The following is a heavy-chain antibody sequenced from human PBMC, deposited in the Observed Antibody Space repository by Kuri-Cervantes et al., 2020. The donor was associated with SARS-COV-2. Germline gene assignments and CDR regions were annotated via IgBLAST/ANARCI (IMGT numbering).Heavy chain of an antibody. CDR1: DKTNKKLS. J-gene: IGHJ6*02. CDR3: AAGAYCSSTSCYASYYYGMDV. Sequence: YNVPDKTNKKLSMHWVRQAPGRGLEWMGGFDPEDGETIYEQKFQGRVTMTEDTSTDTAYMELRSLRSEDTAVYYWAAGAYCSSTSCYASYYYGMDVWGQGTTVTVSS. CDR2: FDPEDGET. D-gene: IGHD2-2*01. V-gene: IGHV1-24*01.